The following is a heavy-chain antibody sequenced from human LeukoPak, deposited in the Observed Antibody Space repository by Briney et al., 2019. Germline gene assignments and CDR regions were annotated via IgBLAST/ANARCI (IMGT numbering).Heavy chain of an antibody. D-gene: IGHD2/OR15-2a*01. V-gene: IGHV3-30*04. CDR3: ARPASLTTLSFGMDV. CDR2: ISYDGSNK. J-gene: IGHJ6*02. Sequence: GGSLRLSCAASGFTFSSYAMHWVRQAPGKGREWVAVISYDGSNKYYADSVKGRFTISRDNSKNTLYLQMNSLRAEDTAVYYCARPASLTTLSFGMDVWGQGTTVTVSS. CDR1: GFTFSSYA.